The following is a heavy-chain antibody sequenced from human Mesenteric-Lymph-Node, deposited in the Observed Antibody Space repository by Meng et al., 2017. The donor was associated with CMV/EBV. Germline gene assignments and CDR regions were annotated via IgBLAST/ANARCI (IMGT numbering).Heavy chain of an antibody. D-gene: IGHD2-21*02. Sequence: GESLKISCAASGFTFSSYWMHWVRQVPGKGLVWISRMNSDGSSTSYADSVKGRFTISRDNAKNTLYLQMNSLKAEDTALYYCAREGQVGGDPFDYWGQGTLVTVS. CDR3: AREGQVGGDPFDY. CDR1: GFTFSSYW. J-gene: IGHJ4*02. CDR2: MNSDGSST. V-gene: IGHV3-74*01.